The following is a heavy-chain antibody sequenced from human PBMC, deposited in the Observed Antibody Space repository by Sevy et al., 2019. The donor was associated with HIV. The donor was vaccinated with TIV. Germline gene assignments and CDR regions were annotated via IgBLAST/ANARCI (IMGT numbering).Heavy chain of an antibody. CDR2: INHSGST. CDR1: GGSFSGYY. J-gene: IGHJ6*02. D-gene: IGHD3-16*01. Sequence: SETLSLTCAVYGGSFSGYYWSWIRQPPGKGLEWIGEINHSGSTNYNPSLKSRVTISVDTSKNQFSQKLSSVTAADTAVYYCARVVTVLGDPRYYYGMDVWGQGTTVTVSS. CDR3: ARVVTVLGDPRYYYGMDV. V-gene: IGHV4-34*01.